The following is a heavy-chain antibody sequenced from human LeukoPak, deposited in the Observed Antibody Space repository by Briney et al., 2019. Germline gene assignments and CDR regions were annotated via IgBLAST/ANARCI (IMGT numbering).Heavy chain of an antibody. J-gene: IGHJ4*02. D-gene: IGHD6-13*01. CDR2: IYYSGST. Sequence: PSETLSLTCTVSGGSISSSSYYWGWIRQPPGKGLEWIGSIYYSGSTYYNPSLKSRVTISVDTSKNQFSLKLSSVTAADTAVYYCAKIAAADFFDYWGQGTLVTVSS. V-gene: IGHV4-39*01. CDR1: GGSISSSSYY. CDR3: AKIAAADFFDY.